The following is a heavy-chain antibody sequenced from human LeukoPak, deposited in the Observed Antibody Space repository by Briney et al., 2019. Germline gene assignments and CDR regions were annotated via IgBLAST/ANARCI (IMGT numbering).Heavy chain of an antibody. V-gene: IGHV4-59*01. Sequence: SETLSLTRTVSGASITSYYWNWVRQPPGKGLEWIGYFYYSGSDNYNPSLKSRITISVDTSKNQFSLKLSSVTAADTAVYYCVRGYCSGATCYHFDYWGQGTLVTVSS. CDR3: VRGYCSGATCYHFDY. J-gene: IGHJ4*02. CDR1: GASITSYY. D-gene: IGHD2-15*01. CDR2: FYYSGSD.